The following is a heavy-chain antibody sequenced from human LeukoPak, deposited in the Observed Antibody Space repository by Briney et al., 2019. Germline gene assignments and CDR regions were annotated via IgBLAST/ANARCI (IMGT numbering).Heavy chain of an antibody. J-gene: IGHJ4*02. CDR2: IYYSGST. CDR3: ARTRRGYAALMD. Sequence: KPSETLSLTCTVSGGSISSYYWSWIRQPPGKGLEWIGYIYYSGSTNYNPSLKSRVTISVDTSKNQFSLKLSSVTAADTAVYYCARTRRGYAALMDWGQGTLVTVSS. CDR1: GGSISSYY. D-gene: IGHD2-2*01. V-gene: IGHV4-59*01.